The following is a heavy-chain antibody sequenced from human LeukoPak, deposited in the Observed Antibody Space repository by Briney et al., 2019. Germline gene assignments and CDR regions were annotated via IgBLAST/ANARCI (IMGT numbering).Heavy chain of an antibody. Sequence: GASVKVSCKASGYTFTSYGISWVRQAPGQGLEWMGWISAYNGNTNYAQKLQGRVTMTTDTSTSTAYMELRSLRSDDTAVYYCARDPRDSSSWYYFDYWGQGTLVIVSS. CDR3: ARDPRDSSSWYYFDY. CDR1: GYTFTSYG. V-gene: IGHV1-18*01. J-gene: IGHJ4*02. D-gene: IGHD6-13*01. CDR2: ISAYNGNT.